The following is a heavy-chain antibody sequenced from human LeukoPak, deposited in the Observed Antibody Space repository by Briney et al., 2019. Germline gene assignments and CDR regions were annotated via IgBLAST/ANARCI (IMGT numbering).Heavy chain of an antibody. CDR3: AKDQAHDYYDSSGLDAFDI. J-gene: IGHJ3*02. D-gene: IGHD3-22*01. CDR2: ISGSGGST. Sequence: PGGSLRLSCAASGITFSSYARSWVRQAPGKGLEWVSAISGSGGSTYYPYSVKGRFTLSRDNYKNTLYLQMTSLRAEDTAVYYCAKDQAHDYYDSSGLDAFDIWGQGEMVTVSS. V-gene: IGHV3-23*01. CDR1: GITFSSYA.